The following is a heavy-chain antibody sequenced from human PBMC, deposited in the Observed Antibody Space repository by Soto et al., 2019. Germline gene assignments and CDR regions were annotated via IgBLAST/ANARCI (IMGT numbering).Heavy chain of an antibody. CDR1: GGSISSSSYY. CDR3: ARITMVRGVIRNLYY. J-gene: IGHJ4*02. D-gene: IGHD3-10*01. CDR2: IYYSGST. Sequence: PSETLSLTCTVSGGSISSSSYYWGWIRQPPGKGLEWIGSIYYSGSTYYNPSLKSRVTISVDTSKNQFSLKLSSVTAADTALYYCARITMVRGVIRNLYYWGQGTLVTVSS. V-gene: IGHV4-39*01.